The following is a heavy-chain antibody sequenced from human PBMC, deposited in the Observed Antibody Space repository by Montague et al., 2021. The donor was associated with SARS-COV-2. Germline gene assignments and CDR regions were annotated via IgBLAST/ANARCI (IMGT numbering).Heavy chain of an antibody. D-gene: IGHD6-19*01. CDR1: GGSISSGGYY. CDR3: ARHFGPYSSGWGYYYDMDV. CDR2: IYYSGST. Sequence: TLSLTRTLSGGSISSGGYYWSWIRQHPGKGLEWIGYIYYSGSTYYNPSLKSRVTISVDTSKNQFSLKLSSVTAADTAVYYCARHFGPYSSGWGYYYDMDVWGQGTTVTVS. J-gene: IGHJ6*02. V-gene: IGHV4-31*03.